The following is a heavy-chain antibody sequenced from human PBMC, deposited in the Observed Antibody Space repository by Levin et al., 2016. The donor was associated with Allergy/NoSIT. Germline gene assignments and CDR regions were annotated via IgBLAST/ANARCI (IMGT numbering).Heavy chain of an antibody. CDR1: GGTFSSYA. J-gene: IGHJ6*02. Sequence: SVKVSCKASGGTFSSYAISWVRQAPGQGLEWMGRIIPILGIANYAQKFQGRVTITADKSTSTAYMELSSLRSEDTAVYYCASRTGTYIYYYYYGMDVWGQGTTVTVSS. D-gene: IGHD3-10*01. V-gene: IGHV1-69*04. CDR2: IIPILGIA. CDR3: ASRTGTYIYYYYYGMDV.